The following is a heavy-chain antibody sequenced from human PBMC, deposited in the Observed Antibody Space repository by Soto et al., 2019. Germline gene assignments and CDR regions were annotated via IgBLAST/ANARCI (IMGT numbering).Heavy chain of an antibody. CDR3: ARDRGYQLPKYGMDV. V-gene: IGHV1-69*13. D-gene: IGHD2-2*01. J-gene: IGHJ6*02. CDR1: GGTFSSYA. CDR2: IIPIFGTA. Sequence: ASVKVSCKASGGTFSSYAISWVRQAPGQGLEWMGGIIPIFGTANYAQKFQGRVTITADESTSTAYMELSSLRSEDTAVYYCARDRGYQLPKYGMDVWGQGTTVTVSS.